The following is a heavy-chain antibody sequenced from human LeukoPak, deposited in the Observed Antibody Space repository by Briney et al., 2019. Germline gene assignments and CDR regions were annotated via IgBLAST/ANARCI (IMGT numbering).Heavy chain of an antibody. J-gene: IGHJ4*02. CDR2: IYYSGST. Sequence: SETLSLTCTVSGGSISSGSYYWGWIRQPPGKGLEWIGSIYYSGSTYYNPSLKSRVTISVDTSKNQFSLKLSSVTAADTAVYYCARQNYDYVWGSYRYTDYWGQGTLVTVSS. CDR1: GGSISSGSYY. D-gene: IGHD3-16*02. V-gene: IGHV4-39*01. CDR3: ARQNYDYVWGSYRYTDY.